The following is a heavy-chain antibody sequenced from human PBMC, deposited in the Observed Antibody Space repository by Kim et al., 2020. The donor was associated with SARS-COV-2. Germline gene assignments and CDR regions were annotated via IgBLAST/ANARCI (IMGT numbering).Heavy chain of an antibody. CDR2: IYSGGST. CDR3: ARDRPTRITMIVVVHPGYFDY. D-gene: IGHD3-22*01. J-gene: IGHJ4*02. V-gene: IGHV3-53*01. CDR1: GFTVSSNY. Sequence: GGSLRLSCAASGFTVSSNYMSWVRQAPGKGLEWVSGIYSGGSTYYADSVKGRFTSSRDNSKNTLYLQMNSLRAEDTAVYYCARDRPTRITMIVVVHPGYFDYWGQGTLVTVSS.